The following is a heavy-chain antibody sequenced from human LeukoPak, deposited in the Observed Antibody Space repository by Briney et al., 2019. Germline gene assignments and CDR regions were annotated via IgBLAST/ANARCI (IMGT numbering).Heavy chain of an antibody. Sequence: QTGGSLRLSCAASGFTFSSYAMHWVRQAPGKGLEWVAVISYDGSNKYYADSVKGRFTISRDNSKNTLYLQMNSLRAEDTAVYYCARGSYFGNGGNDSYGMDVWGQGATVTVSS. V-gene: IGHV3-30-3*01. J-gene: IGHJ6*02. CDR3: ARGSYFGNGGNDSYGMDV. CDR2: ISYDGSNK. D-gene: IGHD2-15*01. CDR1: GFTFSSYA.